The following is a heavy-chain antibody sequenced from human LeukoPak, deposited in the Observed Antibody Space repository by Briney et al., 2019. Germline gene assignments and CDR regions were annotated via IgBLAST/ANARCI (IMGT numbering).Heavy chain of an antibody. V-gene: IGHV1-2*02. Sequence: ASVKVSCKASGYSFTGHYMHWVRQTPGQELEWMGWINPSSGGTNYAQKFQDRVTMTRDTSITTAYMELNRLSSDDTAVYYCARDADAIFGMVIIDSWGRGTLLTVSS. CDR3: ARDADAIFGMVIIDS. CDR1: GYSFTGHY. J-gene: IGHJ4*02. CDR2: INPSSGGT. D-gene: IGHD3-3*01.